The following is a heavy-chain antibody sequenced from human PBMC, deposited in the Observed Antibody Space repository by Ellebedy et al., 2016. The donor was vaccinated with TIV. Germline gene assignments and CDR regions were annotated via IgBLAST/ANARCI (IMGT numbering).Heavy chain of an antibody. Sequence: AASVKVSCKASGYTFTSYGISWVRQAPGQGLEWMGWISAYNGNTNYAQKLQGRVTMTTDTSTSTAYMELRSLRSDDTAVYYCARAGLEERSSGWYLSADLHAFDIWGQGTMVTVSS. D-gene: IGHD6-19*01. CDR2: ISAYNGNT. V-gene: IGHV1-18*04. CDR1: GYTFTSYG. CDR3: ARAGLEERSSGWYLSADLHAFDI. J-gene: IGHJ3*02.